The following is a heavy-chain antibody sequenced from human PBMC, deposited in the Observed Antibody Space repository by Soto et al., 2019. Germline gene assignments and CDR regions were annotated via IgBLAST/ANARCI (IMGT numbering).Heavy chain of an antibody. CDR3: ARDQDYYDSSGGYFDL. CDR1: GYTFTSYG. D-gene: IGHD3-22*01. V-gene: IGHV1-18*04. J-gene: IGHJ2*01. Sequence: QVQLVQSGAEVKKPGASVKVSCKASGYTFTSYGISWVRQAPGQGLEWMGWISAYNGNTNYAQKLQGRVTMTTDTSTSTAYRKLRSLRSDDTAVYYCARDQDYYDSSGGYFDLWGRGTLVTVS. CDR2: ISAYNGNT.